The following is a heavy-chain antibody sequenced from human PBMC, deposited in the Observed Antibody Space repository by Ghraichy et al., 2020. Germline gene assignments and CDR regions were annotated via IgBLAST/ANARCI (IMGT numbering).Heavy chain of an antibody. CDR1: GGSISSGDYY. D-gene: IGHD2-21*02. Sequence: SETLSLTCTVSGGSISSGDYYWSWIRQPPGKGLEWIGYIYYSGSTYYNPSLKSRVTISVDTSKNQFSLKLSSVTAADTAVYYCARGKSGTTIRYAIEIDYWGQGTLVTVSS. J-gene: IGHJ4*02. CDR3: ARGKSGTTIRYAIEIDY. V-gene: IGHV4-30-4*01. CDR2: IYYSGST.